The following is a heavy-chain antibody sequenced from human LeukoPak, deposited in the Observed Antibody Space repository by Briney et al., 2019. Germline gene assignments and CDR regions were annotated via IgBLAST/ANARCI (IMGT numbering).Heavy chain of an antibody. CDR1: GFTFDDYG. CDR2: INWNGGST. CDR3: ARRREGISSSWYGSFDI. Sequence: GRSLRLSCAASGFTFDDYGMSWVRQAPGKGLEWVSGINWNGGSTGYGDSVKGRFTISRDNAKNSLYLQMNSLRAEDTALYYCARRREGISSSWYGSFDIWGQGTMVTVSS. D-gene: IGHD6-13*01. V-gene: IGHV3-20*04. J-gene: IGHJ3*02.